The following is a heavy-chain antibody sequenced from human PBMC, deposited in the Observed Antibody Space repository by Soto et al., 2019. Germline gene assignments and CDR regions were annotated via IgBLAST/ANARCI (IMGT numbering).Heavy chain of an antibody. CDR1: GGSISSGGDS. D-gene: IGHD6-19*01. CDR3: ARGGLLPDY. CDR2: ISHSGST. Sequence: QLQLQESGSGLVKPSQTLSLACAVSGGSISSGGDSWSWIRPPPGKGLEWIGYISHSGSTYYNPSLKSRVTISVDRSKNQFSLKLRSVTAADTAVYYCARGGLLPDYWGQGTLVTVSS. V-gene: IGHV4-30-2*01. J-gene: IGHJ4*02.